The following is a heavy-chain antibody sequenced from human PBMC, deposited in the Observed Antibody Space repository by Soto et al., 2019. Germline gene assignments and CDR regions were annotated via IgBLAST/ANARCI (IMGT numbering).Heavy chain of an antibody. D-gene: IGHD2-21*02. Sequence: QITLKESGPSLVKPTQTLTLTCTFSGFSLSTGGVGVGWIRQPPGKALEWLALIYWDDDKRYSPSLRSRLTVTNDTSKSQVVLTMTSMDPVDTATDYCAHSRCGGDCLQSYSSHYHYGMDVWGQGTTVTVSS. CDR2: IYWDDDK. J-gene: IGHJ6*02. CDR3: AHSRCGGDCLQSYSSHYHYGMDV. CDR1: GFSLSTGGVG. V-gene: IGHV2-5*02.